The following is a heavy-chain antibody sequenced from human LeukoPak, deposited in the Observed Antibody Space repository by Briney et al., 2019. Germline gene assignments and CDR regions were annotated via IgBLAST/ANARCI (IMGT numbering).Heavy chain of an antibody. J-gene: IGHJ4*02. Sequence: GGSLRLSCAASGFTFSDYWIHWVRQAPGKGLVWVSLIHSDGGTTNYADSVKGRFTISRDNAKNTAYLQMNSLRVEDTAVYYCARDIYSIAEWGQGTLVTVSS. V-gene: IGHV3-74*01. CDR2: IHSDGGTT. CDR1: GFTFSDYW. D-gene: IGHD1-26*01. CDR3: ARDIYSIAE.